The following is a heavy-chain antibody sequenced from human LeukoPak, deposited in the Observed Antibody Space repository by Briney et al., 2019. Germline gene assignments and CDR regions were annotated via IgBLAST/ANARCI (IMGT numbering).Heavy chain of an antibody. V-gene: IGHV4-4*07. J-gene: IGHJ4*02. CDR1: GGSISSYY. D-gene: IGHD3-3*01. Sequence: SETLSLTCTVSGGSISSYYWSWIRRSAGKGLEWIGRIYPSGSTNYNPSLRSRVTMSVDTSKNQFSLKLRSVTAADTAVYYCARVVRFSEWLFDYWGQGTLVTVSS. CDR3: ARVVRFSEWLFDY. CDR2: IYPSGST.